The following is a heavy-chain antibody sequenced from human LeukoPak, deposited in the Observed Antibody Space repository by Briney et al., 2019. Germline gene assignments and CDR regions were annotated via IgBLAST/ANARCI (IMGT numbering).Heavy chain of an antibody. CDR1: GYSFTTYY. Sequence: ASVKVSCKASGYSFTTYYIHWVRQAPGQGLEWMGVINPSGGSTSFAQKFQARLTMTRDTSTSTVYMELSGLSSEDTAVYYCAREIVVVPSAMGFDPWGQGALVTVSS. CDR2: INPSGGST. J-gene: IGHJ5*02. V-gene: IGHV1-46*01. D-gene: IGHD2-2*01. CDR3: AREIVVVPSAMGFDP.